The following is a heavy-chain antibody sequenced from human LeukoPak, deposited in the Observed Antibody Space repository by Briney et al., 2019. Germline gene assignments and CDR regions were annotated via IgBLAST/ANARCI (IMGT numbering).Heavy chain of an antibody. CDR1: GYTFTSYD. CDR3: ARGLYRLRWFDY. CDR2: LNLNSGDT. D-gene: IGHD2-21*01. V-gene: IGHV1-8*01. Sequence: ASVKVSCTASGYTFTSYDINWVRQATGQGLAWMGWLNLNSGDTGYAQKFQGRVTMTRNNSIRTAYMELSSLRSDDTAVYYRARGLYRLRWFDYWGQGTLVTVSS. J-gene: IGHJ4*02.